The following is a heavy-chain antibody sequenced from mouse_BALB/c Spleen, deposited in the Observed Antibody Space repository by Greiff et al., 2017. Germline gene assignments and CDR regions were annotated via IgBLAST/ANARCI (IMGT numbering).Heavy chain of an antibody. CDR3: TRDNGRGYYFDY. CDR2: ISSGGSYT. CDR1: GFTFSSYT. J-gene: IGHJ2*01. Sequence: DVMLVESGGGLVKPGGSLKLSCAASGFTFSSYTMSWVRQTPEKRLEWVATISSGGSYTYYPDSVKGRFTISRDNAKNTLYLQMSSLKSEDTAMYYCTRDNGRGYYFDYWGQGTTLTVSS. V-gene: IGHV5-6-4*01.